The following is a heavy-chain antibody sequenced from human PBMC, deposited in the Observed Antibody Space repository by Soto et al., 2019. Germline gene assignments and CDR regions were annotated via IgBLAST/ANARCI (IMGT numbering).Heavy chain of an antibody. CDR2: IDWDDDK. CDR1: GFSLSSSGMC. CDR3: ARQIVATSYYGMDV. V-gene: IGHV2-70*01. D-gene: IGHD5-12*01. J-gene: IGHJ6*02. Sequence: SGPTLVNPTQTLTLTCTVSGFSLSSSGMCVSWIRQPPGKALEWLALIDWDDDKYYSTSLKTRLTISKDTSKNQVVLTMTNMDPVDTATYYCARQIVATSYYGMDVWGQGTTVTV.